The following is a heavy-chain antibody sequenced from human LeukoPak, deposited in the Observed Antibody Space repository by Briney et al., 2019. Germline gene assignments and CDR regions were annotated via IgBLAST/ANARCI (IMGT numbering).Heavy chain of an antibody. D-gene: IGHD3-22*01. Sequence: PSETLTLTCTASGGTIYSYYMSWIRQTAGKGLEWIGRLYPGVSTNYNPSLKSRVTMSVDTSKNQFALKLSAVTAADTAVYYCARLKFYDSTGYSPGHYMDVWGKGTTVTVSS. CDR1: GGTIYSYY. CDR2: LYPGVST. V-gene: IGHV4-4*07. J-gene: IGHJ6*03. CDR3: ARLKFYDSTGYSPGHYMDV.